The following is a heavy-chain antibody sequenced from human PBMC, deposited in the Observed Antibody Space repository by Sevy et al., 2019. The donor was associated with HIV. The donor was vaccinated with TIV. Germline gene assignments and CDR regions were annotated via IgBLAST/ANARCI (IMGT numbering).Heavy chain of an antibody. J-gene: IGHJ6*02. V-gene: IGHV1-8*01. CDR1: GYTFTSYD. CDR2: MNPNSGNT. Sequence: ASVKVSCKASGYTFTSYDINWVRQATGQGLEWMGWMNPNSGNTGYAQKFQGRVTMTRNTSISTAYMELSSLRSEDTAVYYCARGRGSYYYYYYYGMDVWGHGTTVTVSS. CDR3: ARGRGSYYYYYYYGMDV. D-gene: IGHD1-26*01.